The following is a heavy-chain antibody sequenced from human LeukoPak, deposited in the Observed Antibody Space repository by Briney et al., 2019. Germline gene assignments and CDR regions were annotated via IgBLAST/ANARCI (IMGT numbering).Heavy chain of an antibody. D-gene: IGHD3-10*01. CDR2: ISSSSSYI. J-gene: IGHJ4*02. CDR1: GFTFSSYS. CDR3: ARDSLWFGELLADY. V-gene: IGHV3-21*01. Sequence: PGGSLRLSCAASGFTFSSYSMNWVRQAPGKGLEWVSSISSSSSYIYYADSLKGRFTISRDNAKNSLYLQMNSLRAEDTAVYYCARDSLWFGELLADYWGQGILVTVSS.